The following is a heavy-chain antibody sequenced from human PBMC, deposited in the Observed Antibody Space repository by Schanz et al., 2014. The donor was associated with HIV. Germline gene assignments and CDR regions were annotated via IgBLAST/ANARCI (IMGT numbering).Heavy chain of an antibody. V-gene: IGHV3-7*03. CDR2: INHDGSVK. D-gene: IGHD2-21*01. CDR3: AAGLIRYFFDY. J-gene: IGHJ4*02. CDR1: GFSLSCCG. Sequence: VQLVESGGGVVQPGRSLKLSCAASGFSLSCCGMHWVRQAPGKGLEWVANINHDGSVKGYLASVKGRVTISRDNAKNSLYLQMNSLRAEDTAMYYCAAGLIRYFFDYWGQGTLVTVSS.